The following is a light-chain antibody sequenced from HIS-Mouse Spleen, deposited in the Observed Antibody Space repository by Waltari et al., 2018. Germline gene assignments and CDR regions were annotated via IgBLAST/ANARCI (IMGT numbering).Light chain of an antibody. CDR1: SSDVGGYNY. CDR2: DVS. Sequence: QSALTQPASVSGSPGQSITISCPGTSSDVGGYNYLSWYQQHPAKAPKLMIYDVSNRPSGVSNRFSGSKSGNTASLTISGLQAEDEADYYCSSYTSSSTEVFGGGTKLTVL. V-gene: IGLV2-14*03. J-gene: IGLJ2*01. CDR3: SSYTSSSTEV.